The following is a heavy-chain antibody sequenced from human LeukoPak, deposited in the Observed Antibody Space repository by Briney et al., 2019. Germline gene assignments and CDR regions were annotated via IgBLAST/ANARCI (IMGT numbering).Heavy chain of an antibody. J-gene: IGHJ1*01. V-gene: IGHV3-30*18. Sequence: LSLTCAVYGGSFSGYYWSWIRQPPGKGLEWMAVISYDGSNKYYADSVKGRFTISRDNSKNTLYLQMNSLRAEDTAVYYCAKGSTYFQHWGQGTLVTVSS. CDR1: GGSFSGYY. CDR2: ISYDGSNK. CDR3: AKGSTYFQH.